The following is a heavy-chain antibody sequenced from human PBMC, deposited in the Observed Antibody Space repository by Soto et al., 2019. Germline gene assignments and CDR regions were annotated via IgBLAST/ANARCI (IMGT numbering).Heavy chain of an antibody. D-gene: IGHD2-15*01. CDR1: GGTFSTYA. CDR2: VIPIFGTP. Sequence: QVQLVQSGAEVKKPGSSVKVSCKAPGGTFSTYAISWVRQAPGQGLEGIGGVIPIFGTPKYAQKFQGRVTITVDESTSTAYMELRRLRSEHTAVYYCARSQGGSRSLDSYYYYYYGMDVWGQGTTVTVSS. V-gene: IGHV1-69*01. CDR3: ARSQGGSRSLDSYYYYYYGMDV. J-gene: IGHJ6*02.